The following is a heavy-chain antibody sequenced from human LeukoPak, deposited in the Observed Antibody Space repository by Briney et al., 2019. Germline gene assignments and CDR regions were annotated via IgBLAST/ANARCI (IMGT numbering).Heavy chain of an antibody. Sequence: ALVKVSCRVSGYTLTELSMHWVRQAPGKGLEWMGGFDPEDGETIYAQKFQGRVTMTEDTSTDTAYMELSSLRSEDTAVYYCATYDTGDAFDIWGQGTMVTVSS. CDR2: FDPEDGET. J-gene: IGHJ3*02. V-gene: IGHV1-24*01. CDR1: GYTLTELS. CDR3: ATYDTGDAFDI. D-gene: IGHD3-10*01.